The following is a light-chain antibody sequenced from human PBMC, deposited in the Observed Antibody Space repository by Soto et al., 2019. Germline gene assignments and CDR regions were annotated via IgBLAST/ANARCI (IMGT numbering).Light chain of an antibody. Sequence: EIVMTQSPATLSVSPGERATLSCRASQSVSSNLAWYQQKPGQAPRLLIYGASTRATGIPARFSGSGSGTEFTFTISSLQSEDFAVYYCQQCNNWPPTFGQGTKVEIK. V-gene: IGKV3-15*01. CDR3: QQCNNWPPT. CDR2: GAS. J-gene: IGKJ1*01. CDR1: QSVSSN.